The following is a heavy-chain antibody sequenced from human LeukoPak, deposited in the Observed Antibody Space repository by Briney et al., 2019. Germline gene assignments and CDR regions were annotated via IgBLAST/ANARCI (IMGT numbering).Heavy chain of an antibody. CDR1: GGSSSSGGYS. CDR3: ARDVGSDEYWYFDL. J-gene: IGHJ2*01. CDR2: IYHSGST. Sequence: SETLSLTCAVSGGSSSSGGYSWSWIRQPPGKGLEWIGYIYHSGSTYYNPSLKSRVTISVDRSKNQFSLKLSSVTAADTAVYYCARDVGSDEYWYFDLWGRGTLVTVSS. D-gene: IGHD3-10*01. V-gene: IGHV4-30-2*01.